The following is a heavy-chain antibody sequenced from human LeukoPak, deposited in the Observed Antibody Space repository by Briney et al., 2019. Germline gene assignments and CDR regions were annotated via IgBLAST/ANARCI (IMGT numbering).Heavy chain of an antibody. J-gene: IGHJ4*01. CDR3: ARGGWSVDY. CDR2: IYYTVST. Sequence: SETLSLTCTVSGDSMSNSYWTWIRQPPGKGLEYIGFIYYTVSTTYNPSLGSRVTISIDTSKNQFSLRLSSVTAADTAMYYCARGGWSVDYWGQGTLVTVSS. V-gene: IGHV4-59*01. D-gene: IGHD6-19*01. CDR1: GDSMSNSY.